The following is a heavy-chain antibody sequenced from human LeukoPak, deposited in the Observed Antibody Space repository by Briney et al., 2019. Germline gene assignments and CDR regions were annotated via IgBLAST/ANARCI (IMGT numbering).Heavy chain of an antibody. D-gene: IGHD1-26*01. CDR1: GFTFGNYA. Sequence: PGGSLRLSCAASGFTFGNYAMSWVRQAPGKGLEWVSGISDDGDSTNYADSVKGRFTIPRDNSKTMLYLQMSSLRAEDTAAYYCAKAGWSWYFDSWGQGTLVTVSS. CDR2: ISDDGDST. CDR3: AKAGWSWYFDS. J-gene: IGHJ4*02. V-gene: IGHV3-23*01.